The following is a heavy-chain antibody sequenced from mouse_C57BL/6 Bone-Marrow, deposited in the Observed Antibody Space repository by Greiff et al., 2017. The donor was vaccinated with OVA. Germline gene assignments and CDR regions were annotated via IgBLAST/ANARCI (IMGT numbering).Heavy chain of an antibody. CDR2: ISSGGSYT. Sequence: EVKLVESGGDLVKPGGSLKLSCAASGFTFSSYGMSWVRQTPDKRLEWVATISSGGSYTYYPDSVKGRFTISRDNAKNTLYLQMSSLKSEDTAMYYCARPTHYYGSSYLWYFDVWGTGTTVTVSS. CDR3: ARPTHYYGSSYLWYFDV. CDR1: GFTFSSYG. V-gene: IGHV5-6*01. D-gene: IGHD1-1*01. J-gene: IGHJ1*03.